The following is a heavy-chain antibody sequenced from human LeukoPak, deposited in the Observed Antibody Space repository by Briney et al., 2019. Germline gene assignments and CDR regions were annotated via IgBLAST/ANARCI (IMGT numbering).Heavy chain of an antibody. J-gene: IGHJ4*02. CDR1: GLAFSSYS. V-gene: IGHV3-30*04. D-gene: IGHD3-3*01. CDR3: ARDFTPEWFDIH. CDR2: ISYDGSDE. Sequence: GGSLRLSCVASGLAFSSYSMHWVRQAPGKGLEWVGVISYDGSDEYYTDSVKGRFTIPRDNSKNTVYLQMNSLRADDTAVYYCARDFTPEWFDIHWGQGTLVTVS.